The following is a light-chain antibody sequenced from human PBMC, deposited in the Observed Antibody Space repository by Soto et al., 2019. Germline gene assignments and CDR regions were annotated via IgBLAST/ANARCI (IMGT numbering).Light chain of an antibody. CDR1: SSDVGSYNL. CDR3: CPSAGFRPYV. J-gene: IGLJ1*01. Sequence: QSVLTQPASVSGSPGQSITISCTGTSSDVGSYNLVSWYQHHPGKAPKLLIFEASKRPSGISNRFSGSKSDNTASLAISGLQAEDEADYYCCPSAGFRPYVFGTGTKVTVL. V-gene: IGLV2-23*01. CDR2: EAS.